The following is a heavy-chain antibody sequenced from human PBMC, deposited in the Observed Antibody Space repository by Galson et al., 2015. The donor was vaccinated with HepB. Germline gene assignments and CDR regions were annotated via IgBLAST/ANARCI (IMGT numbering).Heavy chain of an antibody. J-gene: IGHJ5*02. CDR2: INPNSGGT. D-gene: IGHD7-27*01. CDR3: AREELGFNWFDP. Sequence: SVKVSCKASGYTFTGYYMHWVRQAPGQGLEWMGWINPNSGGTNYAQKFQGRVTMTRDTSISTAYMELSRLRSDDTAVYYCAREELGFNWFDPWGQGTLVTVSS. CDR1: GYTFTGYY. V-gene: IGHV1-2*02.